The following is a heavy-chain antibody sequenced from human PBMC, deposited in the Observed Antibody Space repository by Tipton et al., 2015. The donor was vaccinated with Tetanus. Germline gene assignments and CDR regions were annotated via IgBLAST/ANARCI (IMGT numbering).Heavy chain of an antibody. CDR1: GGTFSSYA. Sequence: QLVQSGAEVKKPGSSVKVSCKASGGTFSSYAISWVRQAPGQGLEWMGGIIPIFGTANYAQKFQGRVTITADESTSPAYMELSSLRSEDPAVYYCASRGYCSSTSCYTSGGYYYYYGMDVWGQGTTVTVSS. CDR3: ASRGYCSSTSCYTSGGYYYYYGMDV. J-gene: IGHJ6*02. V-gene: IGHV1-69*01. CDR2: IIPIFGTA. D-gene: IGHD2-2*02.